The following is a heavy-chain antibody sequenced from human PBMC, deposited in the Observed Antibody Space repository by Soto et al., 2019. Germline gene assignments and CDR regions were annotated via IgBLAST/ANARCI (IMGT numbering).Heavy chain of an antibody. CDR2: LYYGRSA. V-gene: IGHV4-59*01. D-gene: IGHD3-22*01. CDR1: GDSISSYY. CDR3: ALRSMAVVPEY. J-gene: IGHJ4*02. Sequence: QVQLQESGPGLVKPSETLSLTCAVSGDSISSYYCMWIRQPPGKGLESIGYLYYGRSANYNPSLMIRVTFSVDTSTNQCSLTLSSMTAADTAVYYCALRSMAVVPEYWGQGTLVTVSS.